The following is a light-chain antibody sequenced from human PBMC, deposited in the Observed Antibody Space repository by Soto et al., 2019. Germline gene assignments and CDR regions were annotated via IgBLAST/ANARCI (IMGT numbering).Light chain of an antibody. J-gene: IGLJ2*01. V-gene: IGLV1-40*01. CDR1: SSNIGAGYD. CDR3: QSYDSSRSGNVV. Sequence: QSVLTQPPSVSGAPGQRVTISCTGSSSNIGAGYDVHWYQQLPGTAPKLLIYGNSNRPSGVPDRFSGSKSGTSASLAITGLQADDEADYYCQSYDSSRSGNVVFGRGTKLTVL. CDR2: GNS.